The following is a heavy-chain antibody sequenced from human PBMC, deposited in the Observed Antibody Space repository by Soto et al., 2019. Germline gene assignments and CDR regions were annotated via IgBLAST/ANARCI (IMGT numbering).Heavy chain of an antibody. CDR1: GFSLSTRGVG. CDR2: IYWDDDK. D-gene: IGHD2-2*01. V-gene: IGHV2-5*02. J-gene: IGHJ4*02. Sequence: QITLKESGTTLVKHTQTLTLTCTCSGFSLSTRGVGLGWIRQPPGKALEWLALIYWDDDKRYSPSLNSRLTITKDTSKNQVVLTMTNMYPLDTATYYCAHSRTPRLLDYWGPGTLVTDS. CDR3: AHSRTPRLLDY.